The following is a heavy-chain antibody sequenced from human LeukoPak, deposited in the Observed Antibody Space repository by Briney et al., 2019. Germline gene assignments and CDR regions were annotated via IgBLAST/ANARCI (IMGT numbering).Heavy chain of an antibody. CDR2: IYHSGST. V-gene: IGHV4-30-2*01. CDR1: GGSISSGGYS. CDR3: ARVSPILGGMDV. J-gene: IGHJ6*02. D-gene: IGHD3-3*01. Sequence: SQTLSLTCAVSGGSISSGGYSWSWIRQPPGKGLEWIGYIYHSGSTYYNPPLKGRVTISVDRSKNQFSLKLSSVTAADTAVYYCARVSPILGGMDVWGQGTTVTVSS.